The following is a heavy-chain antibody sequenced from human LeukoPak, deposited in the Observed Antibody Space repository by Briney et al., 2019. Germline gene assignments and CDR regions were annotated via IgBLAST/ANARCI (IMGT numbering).Heavy chain of an antibody. CDR3: AREVRSSGYSLDY. Sequence: SETLSLTCTVSGGSISSYYWSWIRQPAGKGLEWIGRIYSSGSTNYNPSLKSRVTMSVNTSKNQFSLKLRSVTAADTAVYYCAREVRSSGYSLDYWGQGTLVTVSS. D-gene: IGHD3-22*01. CDR2: IYSSGST. CDR1: GGSISSYY. V-gene: IGHV4-4*07. J-gene: IGHJ4*02.